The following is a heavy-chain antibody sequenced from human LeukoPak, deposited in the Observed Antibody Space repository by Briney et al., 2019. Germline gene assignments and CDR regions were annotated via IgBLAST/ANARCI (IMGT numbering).Heavy chain of an antibody. J-gene: IGHJ4*02. CDR2: ISGGGGGT. CDR3: AKAPQWSRFDY. D-gene: IGHD6-19*01. CDR1: GFTFATYA. Sequence: GGSLRLSCAASGFTFATYAMSWVRQAPGKGLEWVSDISGGGGGTYYADSVKGRFTISRDNSKNTLYLQMNSLRAEDTAVYYCAKAPQWSRFDYWGQGTLVTVSS. V-gene: IGHV3-23*01.